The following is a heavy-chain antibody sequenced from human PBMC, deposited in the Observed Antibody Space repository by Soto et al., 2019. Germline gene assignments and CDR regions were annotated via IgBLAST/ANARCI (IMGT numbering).Heavy chain of an antibody. Sequence: QVQLVQSGAEVKKPGASVKVSCKASGYTFTGYYMHWVRQAPGQGLEWMGWINPNSGGTNYAQKFQGWVTKTRDTSISTAYMELSRLRSDDTAVYYCARDRYCSSTSCQNDAFDIWGQGTMVTVSS. CDR1: GYTFTGYY. CDR3: ARDRYCSSTSCQNDAFDI. D-gene: IGHD2-2*01. CDR2: INPNSGGT. J-gene: IGHJ3*02. V-gene: IGHV1-2*04.